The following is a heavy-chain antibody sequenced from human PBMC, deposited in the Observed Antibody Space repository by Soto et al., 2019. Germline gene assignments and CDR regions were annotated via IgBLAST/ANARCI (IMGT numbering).Heavy chain of an antibody. CDR3: AGDLGSHAFDI. V-gene: IGHV1-69*13. CDR2: IIPIFGTA. Sequence: ASVKVSCKASGGTFSSYAISWVRQAPGQGLEWMGGIIPIFGTANYAQKFQGRVTITADESTSTAYMELSSLRSEDTAVYYCAGDLGSHAFDIWGQGTMVTVSS. CDR1: GGTFSSYA. D-gene: IGHD1-26*01. J-gene: IGHJ3*02.